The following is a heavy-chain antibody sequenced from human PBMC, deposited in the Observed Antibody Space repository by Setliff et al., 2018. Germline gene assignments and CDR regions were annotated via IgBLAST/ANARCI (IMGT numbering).Heavy chain of an antibody. CDR1: GGSIRNYY. D-gene: IGHD1-1*01. V-gene: IGHV4-34*01. J-gene: IGHJ3*01. Sequence: SETLSLTCTVSGGSIRNYYWSWIRQPPGKGLEWFGEINQSGGGDYNPSFKDRVTISVDTSKKQFSLTLGYVTAADTALYYCRQAVVGRDVFDVWGQGTVVTVSS. CDR2: INQSGGG. CDR3: RQAVVGRDVFDV.